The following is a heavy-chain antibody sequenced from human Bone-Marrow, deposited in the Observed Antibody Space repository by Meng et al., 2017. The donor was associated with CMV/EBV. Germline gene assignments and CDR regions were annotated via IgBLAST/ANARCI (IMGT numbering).Heavy chain of an antibody. D-gene: IGHD2-15*01. CDR3: ASTGCSGGSCYLFDY. V-gene: IGHV1-46*01. Sequence: ASVKVSCKTSGYTFTSYYVHWVRQAPGQGLEWMGIINPSGGNTDYAQKFQGRVTMARDTSTTTVYMELSSLRSEDSAIYYCASTGCSGGSCYLFDYWGQGTRVTGSS. J-gene: IGHJ4*02. CDR1: GYTFTSYY. CDR2: INPSGGNT.